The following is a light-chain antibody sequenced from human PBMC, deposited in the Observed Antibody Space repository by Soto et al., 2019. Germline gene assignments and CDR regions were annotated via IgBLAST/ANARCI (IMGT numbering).Light chain of an antibody. V-gene: IGLV4-60*02. J-gene: IGLJ2*01. CDR2: LEGSGSY. CDR3: DTWDRNTPGV. CDR1: SGHSSYI. Sequence: QPVLTQSSSASASLGSSVKPTCTLSSGHSSYIIAWHQQQPGKAPRYLMKLEGSGSYNKGSGVPDRFSGSSSGADRYLTISNLQFEDEAEYYCDTWDRNTPGVFGGGTKLTVL.